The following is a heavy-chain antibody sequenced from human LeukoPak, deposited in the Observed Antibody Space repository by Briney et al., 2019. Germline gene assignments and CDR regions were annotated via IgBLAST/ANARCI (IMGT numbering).Heavy chain of an antibody. V-gene: IGHV4-61*02. CDR3: ARERLSNGFDP. Sequence: PAETLSLTCTVSGGSISSGSYYWSWIRQPAGKGLEWIGRIYTSGSTHYNPSLRSRVTISVDTSKNPFSLKLSAVAAADTAVYYCARERLSNGFDPWGQGTLVTVSS. J-gene: IGHJ5*02. CDR2: IYTSGST. CDR1: GGSISSGSYY. D-gene: IGHD3-16*02.